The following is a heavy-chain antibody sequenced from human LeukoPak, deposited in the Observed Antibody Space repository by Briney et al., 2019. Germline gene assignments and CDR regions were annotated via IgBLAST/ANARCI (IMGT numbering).Heavy chain of an antibody. CDR2: ISAYNGNT. CDR3: ARDYDILTGYLHGYGMDV. CDR1: GYTLTSYG. J-gene: IGHJ6*02. V-gene: IGHV1-18*01. Sequence: ASVKVSCKASGYTLTSYGISRVQQAPGQGLEWMGWISAYNGNTNYAQKLQGRVTMTTDTSTSTAYMELRSLRSDDTAVYYCARDYDILTGYLHGYGMDVWGQGATVTVSS. D-gene: IGHD3-9*01.